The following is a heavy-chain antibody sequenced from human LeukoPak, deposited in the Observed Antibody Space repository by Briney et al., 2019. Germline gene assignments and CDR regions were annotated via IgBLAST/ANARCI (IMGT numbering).Heavy chain of an antibody. J-gene: IGHJ4*02. CDR3: VASYGGYVLDY. CDR1: GGSIGSYH. V-gene: IGHV4-59*01. Sequence: SETLSLTCSVSGGSIGSYHWNWIRQPSGKGLEWIGIVFNNGGTKHDPSLKSRVAISVDTSKNQFALKLSSVTAADTAVYYCVASYGGYVLDYWGQGALVIVSS. D-gene: IGHD5-12*01. CDR2: VFNNGGT.